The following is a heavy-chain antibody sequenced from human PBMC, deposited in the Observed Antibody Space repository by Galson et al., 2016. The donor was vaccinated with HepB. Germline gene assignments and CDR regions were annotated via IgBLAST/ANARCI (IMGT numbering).Heavy chain of an antibody. D-gene: IGHD3-3*01. CDR3: ARTYYDFWSGYFGY. J-gene: IGHJ4*02. Sequence: ETLSLTCTVSGASISSYYWSWIRQPPNKGLEWMGYVYNSGGTSYNPSLQSRVTISEDTSKNEFSLKLSSVTPADTAVYFCARTYYDFWSGYFGYWGQGIPVTFSS. CDR1: GASISSYY. V-gene: IGHV4-59*01. CDR2: VYNSGGT.